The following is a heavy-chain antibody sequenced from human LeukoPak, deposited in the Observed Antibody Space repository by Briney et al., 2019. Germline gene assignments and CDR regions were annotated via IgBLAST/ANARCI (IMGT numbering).Heavy chain of an antibody. CDR1: GGSISSYY. J-gene: IGHJ4*02. V-gene: IGHV4-59*08. CDR2: IYYSGST. Sequence: PSETLPLTCTVSGGSISSYYWSWIRQPPGKGLEWIGYIYYSGSTNYNPSLKSRVTISVDTSKNQFSLKLSSVTAADTAVYYCARQRAYSSGWVGGFDYWGQGTLVTVSS. CDR3: ARQRAYSSGWVGGFDY. D-gene: IGHD6-19*01.